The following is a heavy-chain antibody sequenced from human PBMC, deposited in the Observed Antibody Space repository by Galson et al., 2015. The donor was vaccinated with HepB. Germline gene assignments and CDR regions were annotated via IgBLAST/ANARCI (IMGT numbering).Heavy chain of an antibody. V-gene: IGHV3-21*01. CDR1: GFTFSSYS. CDR3: ARGIGSGSRGDDAFDI. D-gene: IGHD3-22*01. J-gene: IGHJ3*02. CDR2: ISSSSSYI. Sequence: SLRLSCAASGFTFSSYSMNWVRQAPGKGLEWVSSISSSSSYIYYADSVKGRFTISRDNAKNSLYLQMNSLRAEDTAVYYCARGIGSGSRGDDAFDIWGQGTMVTVSS.